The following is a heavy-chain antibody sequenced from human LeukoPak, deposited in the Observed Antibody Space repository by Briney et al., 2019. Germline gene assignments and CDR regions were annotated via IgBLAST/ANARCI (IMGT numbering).Heavy chain of an antibody. V-gene: IGHV3-13*04. Sequence: PGGSLRLSCVASGFTPSNYDMSWVRQATGKGLEWVSAIGTAGDTYYPGSVRGRFTMSRENAKNSLYLQMNSLAAGDTAVYYCARGSNTHFDYWGQGILVTVSS. J-gene: IGHJ4*02. CDR1: GFTPSNYD. CDR2: IGTAGDT. D-gene: IGHD2-8*01. CDR3: ARGSNTHFDY.